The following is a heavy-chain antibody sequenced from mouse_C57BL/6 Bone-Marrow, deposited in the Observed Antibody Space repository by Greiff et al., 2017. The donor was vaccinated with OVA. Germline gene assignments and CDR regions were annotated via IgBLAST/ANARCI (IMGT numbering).Heavy chain of an antibody. CDR1: GFTFSSYT. Sequence: EVQLVESGGGLVKPGGSLKLSCAASGFTFSSYTMSWVRQTPEKRLEWVATISGGGGNTYYPDSVKGRFTISRDNAKNTLYLQMSSLRSEDTALYYCARHGYGSSSAWFAYWGQGTLVTVSA. CDR2: ISGGGGNT. J-gene: IGHJ3*01. V-gene: IGHV5-9*01. D-gene: IGHD1-1*01. CDR3: ARHGYGSSSAWFAY.